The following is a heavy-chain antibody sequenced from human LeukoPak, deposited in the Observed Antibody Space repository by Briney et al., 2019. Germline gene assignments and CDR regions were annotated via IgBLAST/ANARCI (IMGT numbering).Heavy chain of an antibody. D-gene: IGHD2-2*02. CDR3: ATAPILRGEGGEHYKYGMDV. CDR2: IYHNGTH. CDR1: VGSVSSGNW. V-gene: IGHV4-4*02. Sequence: SGTLSLTCAVSVGSVSSGNWWTWVRQSPGKGLEWIGEIYHNGTHNYNPSLKSRVTISADTFKNHFSLKLTSVTAADTAVYYCATAPILRGEGGEHYKYGMDVWGQGTTVIVSS. J-gene: IGHJ6*02.